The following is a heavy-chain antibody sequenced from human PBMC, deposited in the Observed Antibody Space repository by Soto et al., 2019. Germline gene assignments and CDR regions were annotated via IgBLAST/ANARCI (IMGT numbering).Heavy chain of an antibody. V-gene: IGHV4-4*02. CDR1: GGSISSSNW. J-gene: IGHJ6*02. Sequence: QVQLQESGPGLVKPSGTLSLTCAVSGGSISSSNWWRWVRQPPGKGLEWSGEIYHSGSTNYNPTLKSRVTISVDTSKNQFSLKLSSVTAADTAVYYCARVGYSSSWNYYGMDVWGQGTTVTVSS. D-gene: IGHD6-13*01. CDR3: ARVGYSSSWNYYGMDV. CDR2: IYHSGST.